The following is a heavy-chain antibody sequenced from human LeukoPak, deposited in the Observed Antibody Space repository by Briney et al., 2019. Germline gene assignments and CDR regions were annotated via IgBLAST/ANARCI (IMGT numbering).Heavy chain of an antibody. V-gene: IGHV3-23*01. CDR2: ITGGGGTA. CDR3: ARERQDTILHSGAFDI. J-gene: IGHJ3*02. CDR1: GFSFSSFV. D-gene: IGHD2-21*01. Sequence: GGSLRLSCAASGFSFSSFVLSGVRQAPGKGRERVSGITGGGGTAYYAHSVKGRFTISRDNSKNTLYLQMNSLTAEDTAVYFCARERQDTILHSGAFDIWGQGTMVTVSS.